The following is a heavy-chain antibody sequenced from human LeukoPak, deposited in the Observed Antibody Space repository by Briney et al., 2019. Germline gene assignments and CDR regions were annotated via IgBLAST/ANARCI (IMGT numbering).Heavy chain of an antibody. Sequence: VASVNVSCEASGYTFTSYGISWVRQAPGQGLEWVGWVSTYSDKTHYAQKFQGRVTMTRDTSTTTAYMELRSLTSDDTAVYYCTRDWMTAMKIDCFDPWGQGTLVTVSS. V-gene: IGHV1-18*01. D-gene: IGHD2-21*02. CDR2: VSTYSDKT. CDR1: GYTFTSYG. CDR3: TRDWMTAMKIDCFDP. J-gene: IGHJ5*02.